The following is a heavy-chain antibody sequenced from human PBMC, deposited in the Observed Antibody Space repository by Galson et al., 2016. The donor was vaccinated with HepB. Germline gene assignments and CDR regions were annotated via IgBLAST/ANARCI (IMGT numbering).Heavy chain of an antibody. V-gene: IGHV3-30-3*01. J-gene: IGHJ5*02. CDR3: ARYSSAWSLDT. D-gene: IGHD6-19*01. CDR1: GFTLSNYA. CDR2: ISYDGTYK. Sequence: SLRLSCAASGFTLSNYAMHWVRQGPGKGLEWVSLISYDGTYKYYADSVKGRFIISRDNSKGTLYLEMNSLRAEDTAIYYCARYSSAWSLDTWGQGTLVTVSS.